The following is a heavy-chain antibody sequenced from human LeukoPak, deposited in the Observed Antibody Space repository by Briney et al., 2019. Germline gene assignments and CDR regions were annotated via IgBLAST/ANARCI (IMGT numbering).Heavy chain of an antibody. Sequence: ASVKVSCKASGYTFTSYYMHWVRQAPGQGLEWMGIINPSGGNTSYAQKFQGRVTMTRDTSTSTVYMELSRLRSDDTAVYYCAREGAGSSGYNYWGQGTLVTVSS. V-gene: IGHV1-46*01. D-gene: IGHD3-22*01. CDR1: GYTFTSYY. CDR2: INPSGGNT. CDR3: AREGAGSSGYNY. J-gene: IGHJ4*02.